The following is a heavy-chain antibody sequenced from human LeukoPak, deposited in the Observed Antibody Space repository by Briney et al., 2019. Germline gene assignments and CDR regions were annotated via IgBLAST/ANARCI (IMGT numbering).Heavy chain of an antibody. Sequence: ASVKVSCKASGYIFTDYGITWVRQAPGQGLEWMGLISGYNGNTNYAQKFQGRVTMTKDTPTSTVYMELKSLRSDDTAMYYCARDHQNYYDSSGTPDYWGQGTLVTVSS. CDR2: ISGYNGNT. J-gene: IGHJ4*02. D-gene: IGHD3-22*01. V-gene: IGHV1-18*01. CDR1: GYIFTDYG. CDR3: ARDHQNYYDSSGTPDY.